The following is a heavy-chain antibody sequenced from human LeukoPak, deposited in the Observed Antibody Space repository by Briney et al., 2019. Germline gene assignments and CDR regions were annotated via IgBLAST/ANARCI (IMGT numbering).Heavy chain of an antibody. CDR3: ARDWTMDV. J-gene: IGHJ6*02. V-gene: IGHV3-48*01. CDR1: GFTFSSYN. D-gene: IGHD3/OR15-3a*01. CDR2: ISSTSGTK. Sequence: GGSLRLSCAASGFTFSSYNMNWVSQAPGKWLEWVSSISSTSGTKYYADSVKGRFTISRDNAKNSLYLQMNSLRGEDTAVYHCARDWTMDVWGQGTTVTVSS.